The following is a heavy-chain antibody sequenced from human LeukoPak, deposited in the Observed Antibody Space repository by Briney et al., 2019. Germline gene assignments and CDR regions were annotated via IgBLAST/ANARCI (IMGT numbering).Heavy chain of an antibody. CDR3: VKDLSYESSGYVFDY. CDR2: ITWSSSSS. D-gene: IGHD3-22*01. V-gene: IGHV3-9*01. Sequence: PGRSLRLSCAASGFTFDDYAMHWVRQVPGKGLEWVSGITWSSSSSGYADSVKGRFTISRDNAKNSLYLQMDTLRSEDTAFYYCVKDLSYESSGYVFDYWGQGTLVTVSS. J-gene: IGHJ4*02. CDR1: GFTFDDYA.